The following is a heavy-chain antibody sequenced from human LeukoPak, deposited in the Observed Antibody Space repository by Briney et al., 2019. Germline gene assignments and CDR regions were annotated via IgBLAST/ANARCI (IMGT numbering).Heavy chain of an antibody. CDR2: IYYSGST. Sequence: SETLSLTCSVSGGSITYGHYYWGWVRQPPGKGLEWIGSIYYSGSTYYNPSLKSRVTISVDTSKNQFSLKLSSVTAADTAVYYCARHPYDFWSGYYLPSTDYWGQGTLVTVSS. D-gene: IGHD3-3*01. J-gene: IGHJ4*02. CDR3: ARHPYDFWSGYYLPSTDY. CDR1: GGSITYGHYY. V-gene: IGHV4-39*01.